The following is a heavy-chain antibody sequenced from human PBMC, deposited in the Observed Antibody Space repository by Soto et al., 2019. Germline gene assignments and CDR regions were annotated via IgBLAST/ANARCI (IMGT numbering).Heavy chain of an antibody. Sequence: RGPLRLSCAASVFLFTNYWMHWVRQVLGRGLVWVSCITQDGSGTKYADSVKGRFTISTDNAKNTVYLHMNSLRPEDTAVYYCGSLFEYWGHGTLVTVSS. V-gene: IGHV3-74*01. CDR3: GSLFEY. CDR1: VFLFTNYW. CDR2: ITQDGSGT. J-gene: IGHJ4*01.